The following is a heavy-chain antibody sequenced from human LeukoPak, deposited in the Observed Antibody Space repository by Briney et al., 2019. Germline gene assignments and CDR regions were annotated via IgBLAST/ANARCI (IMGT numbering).Heavy chain of an antibody. Sequence: ASVKISCKASGYNFINYYIHWVRQAPGQGLEWVGIINPDGGSTMFAQRFRGTVTMTRDTSTSTAYLALNNLTSEDTAVYYCATANPVHSYSYIWSGSGDYWGQGTLITVSS. CDR1: GYNFINYY. J-gene: IGHJ4*02. CDR3: ATANPVHSYSYIWSGSGDY. V-gene: IGHV1-46*01. D-gene: IGHD3-3*01. CDR2: INPDGGST.